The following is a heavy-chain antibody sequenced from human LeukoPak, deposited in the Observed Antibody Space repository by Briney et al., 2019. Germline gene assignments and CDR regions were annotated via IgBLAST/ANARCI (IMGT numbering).Heavy chain of an antibody. J-gene: IGHJ4*02. CDR2: TYYRSKWYN. Sequence: SQTLSLTCAISGDSVSSNSAAWIWIRQSPSRGLECLGRTYYRSKWYNDYAVSVKSRITINPDTSKNQFSLQLNSVTPEDTAVYYCARALRYSSGWALDYWGQGTLVAVSS. D-gene: IGHD6-19*01. V-gene: IGHV6-1*01. CDR1: GDSVSSNSAA. CDR3: ARALRYSSGWALDY.